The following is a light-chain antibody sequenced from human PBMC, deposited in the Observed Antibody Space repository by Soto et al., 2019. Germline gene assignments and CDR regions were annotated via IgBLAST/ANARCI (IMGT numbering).Light chain of an antibody. CDR2: GES. J-gene: IGKJ1*01. CDR1: QSVSNNY. V-gene: IGKV3-20*01. Sequence: EIVLTQSPGTLSLSPGERATLSCGASQSVSNNYLAWYQQKPGQAPRLLIYGESNRATGTPDRFSGSGSGTDFALTISRLEPEDFAVYYCQQYGSSGTVGQGTKVVIK. CDR3: QQYGSSGT.